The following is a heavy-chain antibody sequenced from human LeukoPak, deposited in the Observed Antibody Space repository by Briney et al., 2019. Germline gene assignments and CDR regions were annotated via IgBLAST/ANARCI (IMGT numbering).Heavy chain of an antibody. Sequence: GGSLRLSCAASGFTFSSYGMHWVRQAPGKGLEWVAVILYDGSNKYYADSVKGRFTISRDNSKNTLYLQVNSLRAEDTAVYYCAKGHSSSWYFDYWGQGTLVTVSS. J-gene: IGHJ4*02. CDR1: GFTFSSYG. CDR2: ILYDGSNK. CDR3: AKGHSSSWYFDY. D-gene: IGHD6-13*01. V-gene: IGHV3-30*18.